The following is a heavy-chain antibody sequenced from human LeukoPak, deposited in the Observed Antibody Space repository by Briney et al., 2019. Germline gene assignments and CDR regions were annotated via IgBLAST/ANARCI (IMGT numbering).Heavy chain of an antibody. CDR1: GFTFSDYS. CDR3: AKEGSRGNTAMDHIDY. J-gene: IGHJ4*02. Sequence: PGGSLRLSCAASGFTFSDYSMTWIRQAPGKGLECVSHISTSRVNTILYVDSVKGRFTISRDDARNSLSLQMNSLRAEDTAVYYCAKEGSRGNTAMDHIDYWGQGTLVTVSS. CDR2: ISTSRVNTI. D-gene: IGHD5-18*01. V-gene: IGHV3-11*01.